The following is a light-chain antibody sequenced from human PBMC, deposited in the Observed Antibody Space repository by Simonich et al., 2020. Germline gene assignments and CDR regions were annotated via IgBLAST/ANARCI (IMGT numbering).Light chain of an antibody. J-gene: IGKJ1*01. CDR1: QSVSSN. V-gene: IGKV3-15*01. CDR3: QQYNNCWT. Sequence: EIVMTQSPATLSVSPGERATRSCRASQSVSSNLAWYQQKPGQAPRLLIYGASTRATGIPARFSGSGSGTEFTRTISSMQSEDFAVYDCQQYNNCWTFGQGTKVEIK. CDR2: GAS.